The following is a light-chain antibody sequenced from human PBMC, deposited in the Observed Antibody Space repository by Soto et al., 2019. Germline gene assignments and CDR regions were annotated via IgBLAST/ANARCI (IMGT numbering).Light chain of an antibody. CDR3: RQRSNWPLT. V-gene: IGKV3-11*01. J-gene: IGKJ1*01. CDR1: QSVSSY. CDR2: DAS. Sequence: EIVMTQSPATLSVSPGERATLSCRASQSVSSYLAWYQQKPGQAPRLLIYDASNRATGIPARFSGSGSGTDFTLTISSLEPEDFAVYYCRQRSNWPLTFGQGTKVDIK.